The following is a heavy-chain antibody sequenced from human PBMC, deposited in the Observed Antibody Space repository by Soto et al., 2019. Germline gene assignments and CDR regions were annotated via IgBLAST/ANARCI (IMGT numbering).Heavy chain of an antibody. J-gene: IGHJ4*02. CDR1: GFTFSSYS. CDR2: ISSSSSYI. D-gene: IGHD3-10*01. V-gene: IGHV3-21*01. CDR3: ARDGYGSGSYYPFDY. Sequence: EVQLVESGGGLVKPGGSLRLSCAASGFTFSSYSMNWVRQAPGKGLEWVSSISSSSSYIYYADSVKGRFTISRDNAKNSLYLQMNSLRAEGTAVYYCARDGYGSGSYYPFDYWGQGTLVTVSS.